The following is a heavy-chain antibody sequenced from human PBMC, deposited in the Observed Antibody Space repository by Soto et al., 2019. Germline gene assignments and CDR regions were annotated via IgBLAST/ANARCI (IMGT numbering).Heavy chain of an antibody. V-gene: IGHV3-30*18. J-gene: IGHJ6*02. CDR1: GFTFSSYG. D-gene: IGHD3-3*01. CDR3: AKGGRVRERFLEWLYGMDV. CDR2: ISYDGSNK. Sequence: PGGSLRLSCAASGFTFSSYGMHWVRQAPGKGLEWVAVISYDGSNKYYADSVKGRFTISRDNSKNTLYLQMNSLRAEDTAVYYCAKGGRVRERFLEWLYGMDVWGQGTTVTVSS.